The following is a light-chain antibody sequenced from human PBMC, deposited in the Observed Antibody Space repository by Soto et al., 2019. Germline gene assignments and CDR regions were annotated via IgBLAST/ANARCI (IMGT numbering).Light chain of an antibody. CDR3: SSYTSTSTLV. CDR1: SSDVGGYNS. J-gene: IGLJ1*01. V-gene: IGLV2-14*03. CDR2: DVS. Sequence: QSVLTQPASVSGSPGQSITISCTGTSSDVGGYNSVSWYQQHPCKAPILMIYDVSYRPSGVSNRFSGSKSGNTSSLTISGLQAEDEADYYCSSYTSTSTLVFGPGTKVTVL.